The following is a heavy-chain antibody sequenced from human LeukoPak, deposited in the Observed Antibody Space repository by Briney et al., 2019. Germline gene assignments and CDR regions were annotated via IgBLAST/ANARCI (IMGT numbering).Heavy chain of an antibody. CDR2: INAGNGNT. J-gene: IGHJ4*02. Sequence: GAPVKVSCKASGYTFTSYAMHWVRQAPGQRLEWMGWINAGNGNTKYSQKFQGRVTITRDTSASTAYMELSSLRSEDTAVYYCARGSISGVATIELDFDYWGQGTLVTVSS. CDR1: GYTFTSYA. CDR3: ARGSISGVATIELDFDY. D-gene: IGHD5-12*01. V-gene: IGHV1-3*01.